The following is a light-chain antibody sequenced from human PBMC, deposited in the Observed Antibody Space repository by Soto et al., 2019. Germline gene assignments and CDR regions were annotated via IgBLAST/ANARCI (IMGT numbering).Light chain of an antibody. Sequence: EIVMTQSPATLSVSPGERATLSCRASQSVSSNLAWYQQKPGQAPRLLIYGASTRATGIPARFSGSGSGTEFTLTISSLQPEVFAVYYCQQYNNWPKTFGQGTKVEIK. V-gene: IGKV3-15*01. CDR1: QSVSSN. CDR3: QQYNNWPKT. CDR2: GAS. J-gene: IGKJ1*01.